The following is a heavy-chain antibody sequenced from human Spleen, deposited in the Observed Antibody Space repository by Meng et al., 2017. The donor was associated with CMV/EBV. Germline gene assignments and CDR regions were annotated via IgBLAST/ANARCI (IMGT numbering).Heavy chain of an antibody. CDR3: ARDTADSSGYSPRHNWFDP. V-gene: IGHV3-11*04. D-gene: IGHD3-22*01. CDR2: ISSSGSTI. CDR1: FSDYY. J-gene: IGHJ5*02. Sequence: FSDYYMSWIRQAPGKGLEWVSYISSSGSTIYYADSVKGRFTISRDNAKNSLYLQMNSLRAEDTAVYYCARDTADSSGYSPRHNWFDPWGQGTLVTVSS.